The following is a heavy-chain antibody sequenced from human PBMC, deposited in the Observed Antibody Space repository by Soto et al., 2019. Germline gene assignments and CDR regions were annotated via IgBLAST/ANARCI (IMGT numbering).Heavy chain of an antibody. CDR3: ARDHNLLITSRVAFDL. CDR2: ISYDGRNK. J-gene: IGHJ3*01. CDR1: GFTFSRNV. D-gene: IGHD1-20*01. Sequence: XESLRLSCAASGFTFSRNVMSWVRQAPGKGLEWVAVISYDGRNKFYADSVKGRFTISRDNSENMLYLEVKTLRPEDTAVYYCARDHNLLITSRVAFDLWGQGTRVTVSS. V-gene: IGHV3-30*04.